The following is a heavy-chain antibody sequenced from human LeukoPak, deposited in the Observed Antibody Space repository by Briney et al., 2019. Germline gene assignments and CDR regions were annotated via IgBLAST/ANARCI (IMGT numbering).Heavy chain of an antibody. D-gene: IGHD2-2*01. V-gene: IGHV4-61*01. J-gene: IGHJ5*02. CDR2: IFYSGTS. CDR3: AASTWHKTGWLDP. Sequence: PSETLSLSCTVSGGSVSNNNFYWGWVRQPPGKRLEWIGYIFYSGTSNTNPSLKSRVTLSVDTSKNQFSLNLNSVTAADTAVYYCAASTWHKTGWLDPWGQGTLVTVSS. CDR1: GGSVSNNNFY.